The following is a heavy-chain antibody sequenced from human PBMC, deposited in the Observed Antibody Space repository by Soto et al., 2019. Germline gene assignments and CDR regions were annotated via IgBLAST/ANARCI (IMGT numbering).Heavy chain of an antibody. CDR2: INAGNGNT. V-gene: IGHV1-3*01. D-gene: IGHD4-17*01. CDR3: ARGTSSVTTFYFAL. CDR1: GYTFTSYF. Sequence: QVQLVQSGAEVMKPGASVKVSCKASGYTFTSYFIHWVRQAPGQRLEWMGWINAGNGNTKHSQTFQGRITIIRDTTASTAYMELSSLRSEDTAVYYCARGTSSVTTFYFALWGRGTLVTVSS. J-gene: IGHJ2*01.